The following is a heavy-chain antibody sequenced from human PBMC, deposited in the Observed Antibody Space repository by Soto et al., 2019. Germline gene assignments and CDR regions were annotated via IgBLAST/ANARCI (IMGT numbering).Heavy chain of an antibody. J-gene: IGHJ4*02. D-gene: IGHD3-22*01. CDR2: ISYDGNNK. CDR3: ARERTYDSRKYLDY. Sequence: GGSLRLSCAASGFTFRSYAMHWVRQAPGKGLEWVAVISYDGNNKYYADSVKGRFTISRDNSKNTLYLQMYSLRAADTAVYYCARERTYDSRKYLDYWGQGTLVTVSS. V-gene: IGHV3-30-3*01. CDR1: GFTFRSYA.